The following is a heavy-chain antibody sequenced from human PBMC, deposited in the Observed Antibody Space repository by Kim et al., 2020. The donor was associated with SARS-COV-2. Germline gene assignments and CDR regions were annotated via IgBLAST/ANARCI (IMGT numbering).Heavy chain of an antibody. CDR2: T. D-gene: IGHD3-22*01. J-gene: IGHJ4*02. V-gene: IGHV5-10-1*01. CDR3: ARVSSGYYPFY. Sequence: TNYSPSFQGHVTISADKSISTAYLQWSSLKASDTTMYYCARVSSGYYPFYWGQGTLVTVSS.